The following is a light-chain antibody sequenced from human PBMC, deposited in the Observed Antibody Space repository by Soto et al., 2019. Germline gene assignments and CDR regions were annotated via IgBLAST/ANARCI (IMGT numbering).Light chain of an antibody. CDR3: NSYTTSSTHV. Sequence: QSALTQPASVSGSPGQSITISCTGTSSDIGAYKYVSWFQQHPGKAPKLMIYDVNNRPSGVSNRFSGSKSGNTASLTISGLQTEDEADYYCNSYTTSSTHVFGPGTKLTVL. J-gene: IGLJ1*01. CDR1: SSDIGAYKY. V-gene: IGLV2-14*01. CDR2: DVN.